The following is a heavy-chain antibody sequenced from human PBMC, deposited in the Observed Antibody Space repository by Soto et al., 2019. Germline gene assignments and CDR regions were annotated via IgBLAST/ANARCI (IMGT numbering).Heavy chain of an antibody. CDR1: GFTFSSYE. Sequence: PGGSLRLSCAASGFTFSSYEINWVRQAPGKGPEWVSYISTSGSDIFYADSVKGRFTISRDSAKKSVFLQMNSLRAEDTATYYCARTLVGASDFDSWGQGTLVTVSS. D-gene: IGHD1-26*01. CDR2: ISTSGSDI. CDR3: ARTLVGASDFDS. V-gene: IGHV3-48*03. J-gene: IGHJ4*02.